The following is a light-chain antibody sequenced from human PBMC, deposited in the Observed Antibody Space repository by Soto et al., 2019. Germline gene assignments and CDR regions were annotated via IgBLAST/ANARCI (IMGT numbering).Light chain of an antibody. J-gene: IGLJ1*01. CDR2: DDD. CDR1: SSNIGGNS. Sequence: QSALTQPASVSGSPGQSITISCSGSSSNIGGNSVSWYQQLPGTAPKLLIYDDDQRPSGIPDRFSGSKSGTSATLGITGFQTGDEADYYCGSWDSSLSDYVFGTGTKVTVL. V-gene: IGLV1-51*01. CDR3: GSWDSSLSDYV.